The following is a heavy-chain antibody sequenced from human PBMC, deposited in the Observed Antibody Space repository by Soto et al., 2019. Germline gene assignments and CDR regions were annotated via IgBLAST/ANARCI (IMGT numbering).Heavy chain of an antibody. CDR2: ISPYKGNT. CDR3: ARDLDGSGNYYTDY. Sequence: QVHLVQSGAEVKKPGASVKVSCKASGYTFSSIGISWVRQAPGQGLEWMGWISPYKGNTYYAQRLQGRVTMSTATTTSTAYMELRSLRSDDTAVYYCARDLDGSGNYYTDYWGQGTLVTVSS. J-gene: IGHJ4*02. CDR1: GYTFSSIG. D-gene: IGHD3-10*01. V-gene: IGHV1-18*01.